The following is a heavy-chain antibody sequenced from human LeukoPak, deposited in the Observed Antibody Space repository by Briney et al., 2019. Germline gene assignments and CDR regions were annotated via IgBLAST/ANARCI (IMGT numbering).Heavy chain of an antibody. J-gene: IGHJ4*02. CDR3: VAYNWNYPDY. CDR2: INTDGRDT. Sequence: GGSLRLSCAASGCSFRSYSMYWVRQAPGKRLVWVSRINTDGRDTEYADPVKGRFTISRDNAKNTLYMQMNSLREEDTAVYYCVAYNWNYPDYWGQGTLVTVSS. D-gene: IGHD1-7*01. CDR1: GCSFRSYS. V-gene: IGHV3-74*03.